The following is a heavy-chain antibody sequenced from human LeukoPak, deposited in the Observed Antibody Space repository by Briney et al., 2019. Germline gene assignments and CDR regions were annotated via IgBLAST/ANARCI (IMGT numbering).Heavy chain of an antibody. D-gene: IGHD3-16*02. J-gene: IGHJ4*02. CDR3: ARIKQDRTYYDYVWGSYRYAIFDY. CDR2: INHSGST. Sequence: SETLSLTCAVYGGSFSGYYWSWIRQPPGKGLEWIGEINHSGSTNYNPSLKSRVTISVDTSKNQFSLKLSSVTAADTAVYYCARIKQDRTYYDYVWGSYRYAIFDYWGQGTLVTVSS. CDR1: GGSFSGYY. V-gene: IGHV4-34*01.